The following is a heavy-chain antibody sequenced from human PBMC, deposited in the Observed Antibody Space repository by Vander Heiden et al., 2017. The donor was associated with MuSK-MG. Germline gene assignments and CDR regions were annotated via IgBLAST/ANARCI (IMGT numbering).Heavy chain of an antibody. V-gene: IGHV3-15*01. J-gene: IGHJ4*02. CDR3: ATITAGNTGPIY. CDR1: GFTFRNGW. Sequence: DVQLVESGGCLVKPGGSHRISCVCSGFTFRNGWMSWVRQAPGKGLEWVGHIKSKTDGGTEDYATPVKGRFSISRDDSKDTLYLQMNSLRTEDTAIYYCATITAGNTGPIYWGQGALVTVSS. CDR2: IKSKTDGGTE. D-gene: IGHD2-8*02.